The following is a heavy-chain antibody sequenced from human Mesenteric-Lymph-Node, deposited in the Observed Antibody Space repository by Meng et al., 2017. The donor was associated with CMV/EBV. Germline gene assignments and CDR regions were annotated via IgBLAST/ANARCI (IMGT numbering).Heavy chain of an antibody. CDR3: ARILNTGINGRGWFGL. D-gene: IGHD1-1*01. CDR2: VSYSGDT. V-gene: IGHV4-39*07. Sequence: GSLSSSTCYWGGIRQPPGGGLEWIGSVSYSGDTDNNPSLKSRVTMSVDTSKSHFFLKMNSVTATDTAVYYCARILNTGINGRGWFGLWGQGILVTVSS. J-gene: IGHJ5*01. CDR1: GSLSSSTCY.